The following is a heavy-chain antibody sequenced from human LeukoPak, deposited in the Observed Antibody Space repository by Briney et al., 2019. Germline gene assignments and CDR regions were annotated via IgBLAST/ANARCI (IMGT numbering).Heavy chain of an antibody. Sequence: ASVKVSCKASGYTFTSYYMHWVRQAPGQGLEWMGIINPSGGSTSYAQKFQGRVTMTRDTSTSTVYMELSRLRSDDTAVYYCARDRWRFLSTGGYWGQGTLVTVSS. J-gene: IGHJ4*02. CDR3: ARDRWRFLSTGGY. CDR2: INPSGGST. CDR1: GYTFTSYY. V-gene: IGHV1-46*01. D-gene: IGHD3-3*01.